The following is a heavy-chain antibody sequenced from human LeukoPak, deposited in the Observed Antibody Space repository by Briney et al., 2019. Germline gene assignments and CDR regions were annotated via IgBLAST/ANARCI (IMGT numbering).Heavy chain of an antibody. D-gene: IGHD5-24*01. V-gene: IGHV1-18*01. Sequence: ASVKVSCKASGYTFPNYGITWVRLAPGQGLEWMGWISAYNGDTNYAEEIQGRFTMTTDTSTNTAYMELRSLISDDTAIYYCARGKDGYGYYFDYWGQGTRVTVS. CDR1: GYTFPNYG. CDR2: ISAYNGDT. CDR3: ARGKDGYGYYFDY. J-gene: IGHJ4*02.